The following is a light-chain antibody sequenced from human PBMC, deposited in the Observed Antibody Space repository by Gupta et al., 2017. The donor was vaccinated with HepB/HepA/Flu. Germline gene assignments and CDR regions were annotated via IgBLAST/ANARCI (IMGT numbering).Light chain of an antibody. CDR2: EVN. Sequence: QSALTQPASVSGSPGQSITISCTGTSSDIGSRNLVSWYQQYPGTAPKLIIYEVNKRPSGISSRFSGSKSGNTASLTVSGLQAEDEADYFCCSYGGDNRSHDFVFGSGTTVTVL. CDR3: CSYGGDNRSHDFV. J-gene: IGLJ1*01. V-gene: IGLV2-23*02. CDR1: SSDIGSRNL.